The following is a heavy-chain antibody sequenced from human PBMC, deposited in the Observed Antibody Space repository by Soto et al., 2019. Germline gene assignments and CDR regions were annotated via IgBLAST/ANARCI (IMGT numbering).Heavy chain of an antibody. CDR2: ISYDGSNK. CDR1: GFTFSSYG. J-gene: IGHJ4*02. CDR3: APPMIVVVINKYFDY. Sequence: PGGSLRLSCAASGFTFSSYGMHWVRQAPGKGQEWVAVISYDGSNKYYADSVKGRFTISRDNSKNTLYLQMNSLRAEDTAVYYYAPPMIVVVINKYFDYWGQGTLVTVSS. D-gene: IGHD3-22*01. V-gene: IGHV3-30*03.